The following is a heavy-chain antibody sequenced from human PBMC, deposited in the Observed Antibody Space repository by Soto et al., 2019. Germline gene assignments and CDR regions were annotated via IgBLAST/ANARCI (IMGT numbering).Heavy chain of an antibody. D-gene: IGHD6-19*01. Sequence: EVQLLESGGGLVQPVGSLRLSCAASGFTFSSYAMSWVRQAPGKGLEWVLAISGSGGSTYYAESVKGRLPISRDNSKKTLYLQMNSLSAEDRAVYYCEPGYSRGWYDYLGQETMVTVSS. CDR1: GFTFSSYA. CDR2: ISGSGGST. CDR3: EPGYSRGWYDY. J-gene: IGHJ4*02. V-gene: IGHV3-23*01.